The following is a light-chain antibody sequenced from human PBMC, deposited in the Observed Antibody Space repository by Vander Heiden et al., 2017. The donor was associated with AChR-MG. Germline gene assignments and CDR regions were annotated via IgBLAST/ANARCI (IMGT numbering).Light chain of an antibody. CDR1: QSISVF. J-gene: IGKJ1*01. CDR2: KAS. CDR3: QYENTAFQP. Sequence: DILLTQSPATLAASVGDTISLTCRASQSISVFVAWYQQQVGKAPRLLIYKASLLQRGVPSRFSGSGSGTEFTLTISNVQPDDFATYYCQYENTAFQPSGLGTKVEVK. V-gene: IGKV1-5*01.